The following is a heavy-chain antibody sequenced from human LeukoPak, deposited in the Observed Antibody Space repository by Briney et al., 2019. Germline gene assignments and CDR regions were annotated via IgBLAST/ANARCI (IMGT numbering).Heavy chain of an antibody. CDR2: ISSSGSGGNT. D-gene: IGHD1-26*01. CDR1: GVTLSSYA. J-gene: IGHJ2*01. V-gene: IGHV3-23*01. CDR3: AKDRTVGASYRYFDL. Sequence: GGSLRLSCAASGVTLSSYAMSWARQAPGKGLEWVSGISSSGSGGNTYYADSVKGRFTISRDSSKNTLFLHMNTLRAEDTAIYYCAKDRTVGASYRYFDLWGRGTLVTVSS.